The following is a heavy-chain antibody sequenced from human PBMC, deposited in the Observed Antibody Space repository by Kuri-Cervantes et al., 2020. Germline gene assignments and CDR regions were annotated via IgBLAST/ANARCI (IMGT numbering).Heavy chain of an antibody. CDR1: GFTFSSYS. Sequence: GESLKISCAASGFTFSSYSMNWVRQAPGKGLEWVAVISYDGSNKYYADSVKGRFTISRDNSKNTLYLQMNSLRAEDTAVYYCAKDGPDYYGMDVWGQGTTVTVSS. CDR2: ISYDGSNK. D-gene: IGHD2-2*01. CDR3: AKDGPDYYGMDV. V-gene: IGHV3-30*18. J-gene: IGHJ6*02.